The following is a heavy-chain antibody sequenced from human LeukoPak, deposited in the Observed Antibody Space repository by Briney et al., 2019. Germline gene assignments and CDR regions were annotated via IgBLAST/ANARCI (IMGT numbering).Heavy chain of an antibody. J-gene: IGHJ4*02. CDR1: GFTFSSSA. Sequence: GGSLRLSCAASGFTFSSSAMSWVRQAPGKGLEWVAVISYDGSNKYYADSVKGRFTISRDNSKNTLYLEMNSLRAEDTAVYYCARDRALYYYDCSGYYLWGQGTLVTVSS. CDR3: ARDRALYYYDCSGYYL. D-gene: IGHD3-22*01. CDR2: ISYDGSNK. V-gene: IGHV3-30*04.